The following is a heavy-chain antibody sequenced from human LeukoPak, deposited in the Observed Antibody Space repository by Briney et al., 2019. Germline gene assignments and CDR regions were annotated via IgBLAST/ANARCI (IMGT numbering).Heavy chain of an antibody. CDR2: INHSGST. D-gene: IGHD6-13*01. J-gene: IGHJ4*02. Sequence: SETLSLTCAVYGGSFSGYYWSWIRQPPGKGLELIGEINHSGSTNYNPSLKSRVTISVDTSKNQFSLELSSVTAADTAVYYCARGIAAAGTFYFDYWGQGTLVTVSS. CDR3: ARGIAAAGTFYFDY. CDR1: GGSFSGYY. V-gene: IGHV4-34*01.